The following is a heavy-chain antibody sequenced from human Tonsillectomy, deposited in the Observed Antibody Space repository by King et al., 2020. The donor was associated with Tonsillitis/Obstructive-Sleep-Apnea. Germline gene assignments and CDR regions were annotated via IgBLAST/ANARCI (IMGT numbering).Heavy chain of an antibody. J-gene: IGHJ3*02. Sequence: VQLQQWGAGLLKPSETLSLTCVVYGGSFSGYYWSWIRQPPGKGLEWIGEINHSGSTSYNPSLKSRVTISVDTSKNQFSLKLSSVTAADTAVYYCAREYCSGGSCIIAFDIWGQGTMVTVSS. CDR1: GGSFSGYY. D-gene: IGHD2-15*01. CDR3: AREYCSGGSCIIAFDI. CDR2: INHSGST. V-gene: IGHV4-34*01.